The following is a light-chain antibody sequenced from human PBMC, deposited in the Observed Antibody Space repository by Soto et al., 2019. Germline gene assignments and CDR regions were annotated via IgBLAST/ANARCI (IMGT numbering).Light chain of an antibody. Sequence: ERVMTQSPDTLSVSPGERATLSCRASQSFSSNLAWYQQKPGQAPRLLIYGASTRATGIPARFSGSGSGTEFTLTISSLQSEDFAVYYCQQYNNWLITFGQGTRLEIK. CDR3: QQYNNWLIT. J-gene: IGKJ5*01. V-gene: IGKV3-15*01. CDR1: QSFSSN. CDR2: GAS.